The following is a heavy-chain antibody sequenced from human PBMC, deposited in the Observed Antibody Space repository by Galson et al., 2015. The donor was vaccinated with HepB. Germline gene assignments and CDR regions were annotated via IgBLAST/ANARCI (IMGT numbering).Heavy chain of an antibody. J-gene: IGHJ3*02. CDR1: GGSISSSSYY. D-gene: IGHD6-13*01. CDR3: AREDSKTAAGKRGGAFDI. V-gene: IGHV4-39*02. Sequence: ETLSLTCTVSGGSISSSSYYWGWIRQPPGKGLEWIGSIYYSGSTYYNPSLKSRVTISVDTSKNQFSLQLNSVTPEDTAVYYCAREDSKTAAGKRGGAFDIWGQGTMVTVSS. CDR2: IYYSGST.